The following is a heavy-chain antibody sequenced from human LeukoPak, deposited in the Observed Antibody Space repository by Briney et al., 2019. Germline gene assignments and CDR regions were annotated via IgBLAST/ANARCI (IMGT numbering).Heavy chain of an antibody. V-gene: IGHV1-46*01. J-gene: IGHJ5*02. CDR1: GYTFTNYY. Sequence: ASVKVSCKASGYTFTNYYIHWVRQAPGQGLEWVGIINPSGGTTSYAQKFQGRVSMTRDTSTGTVYMELSSLRSEDTAVFYCARTIQDWFDPWGQGTLVTVSS. D-gene: IGHD3-3*01. CDR2: INPSGGTT. CDR3: ARTIQDWFDP.